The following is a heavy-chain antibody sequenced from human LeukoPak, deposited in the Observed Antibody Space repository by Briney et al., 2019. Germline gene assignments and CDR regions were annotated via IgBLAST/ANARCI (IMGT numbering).Heavy chain of an antibody. CDR3: ASSVVVPAANPSDYFDY. J-gene: IGHJ4*02. CDR1: GFTFSSYA. CDR2: ISYDGSNK. V-gene: IGHV3-30-3*01. D-gene: IGHD2-2*01. Sequence: PGRSLRLSCAASGFTFSSYAMHWVRQAPGKGLEWVAVISYDGSNKYYADSVKGRFTISRDNSKNTLYLQMNSLRAEDTAVYYCASSVVVPAANPSDYFDYWGQGTLVTVSS.